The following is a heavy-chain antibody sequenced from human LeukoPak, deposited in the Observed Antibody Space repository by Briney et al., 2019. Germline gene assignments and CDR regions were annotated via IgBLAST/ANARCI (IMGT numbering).Heavy chain of an antibody. V-gene: IGHV3-64D*06. D-gene: IGHD2-15*01. Sequence: PGGSLRLSCSASGFTFSRHTMHWVRQAPGKGLEYVSAISSNGGNTYYADSVKGRFSISRDHSKNTLYLQMTSLRADDTALYYWVRGRDFSCGGGNCYFDYWGQGTLVTVSS. CDR3: VRGRDFSCGGGNCYFDY. J-gene: IGHJ4*02. CDR1: GFTFSRHT. CDR2: ISSNGGNT.